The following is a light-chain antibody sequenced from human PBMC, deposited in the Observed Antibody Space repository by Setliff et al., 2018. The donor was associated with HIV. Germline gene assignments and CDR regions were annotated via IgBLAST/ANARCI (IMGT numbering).Light chain of an antibody. CDR3: QVWDSSSDHPYV. V-gene: IGLV3-21*04. CDR2: YDS. CDR1: NIGSKS. J-gene: IGLJ1*01. Sequence: SYELTQPPSVSVAQGKTARITCGGNNIGSKSVHWYQQKPGQAPVLVISYDSDRPSGIPERFSGSNSGNTATLTISRVEAGDEADYYCQVWDSSSDHPYVFGTGTKV.